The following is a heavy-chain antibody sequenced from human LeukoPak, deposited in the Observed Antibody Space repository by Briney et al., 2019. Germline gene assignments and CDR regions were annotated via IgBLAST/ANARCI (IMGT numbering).Heavy chain of an antibody. CDR3: AKDLYLVGSAAPGTAIDY. V-gene: IGHV3-30*18. D-gene: IGHD2-2*02. CDR1: GFTFSSYE. CDR2: ISHDGTKK. Sequence: QPGGSLRLSCAASGFTFSSYEMNWVRQAPGKGLEWVGAISHDGTKKYYADSVKGRFTISRDNSKNTLYLEMNSLRLEDTAVYYCAKDLYLVGSAAPGTAIDYWGRGSLVTVSS. J-gene: IGHJ4*02.